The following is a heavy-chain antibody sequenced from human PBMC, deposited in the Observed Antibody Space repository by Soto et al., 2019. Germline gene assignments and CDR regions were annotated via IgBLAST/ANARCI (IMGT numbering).Heavy chain of an antibody. J-gene: IGHJ1*01. V-gene: IGHV3-30-3*01. Sequence: PGGSLRLSCEASGFTFSSYPMHWVRQAPGKGLEWVAVISYDGSNVYYANSVKGRFTISRDNSKNTLYLQMNSLTTEDTAVYYCARTLGHQWLVVHFQHWGQGTQVTVSS. CDR3: ARTLGHQWLVVHFQH. CDR1: GFTFSSYP. D-gene: IGHD6-19*01. CDR2: ISYDGSNV.